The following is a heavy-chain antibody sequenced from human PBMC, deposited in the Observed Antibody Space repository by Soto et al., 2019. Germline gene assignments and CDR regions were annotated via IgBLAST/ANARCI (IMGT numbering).Heavy chain of an antibody. CDR2: IDWDDDK. J-gene: IGHJ6*02. D-gene: IGHD3-16*01. CDR1: GFSLSTSGMC. V-gene: IGHV2-70*01. Sequence: SGPTLVNPTQTVTLTCTFSGFSLSTSGMCVSWIRQPPGKALEWLALIDWDDDKYYSTSLKTRLTISKDTSKNQVVLTMTNMDPVDTATYYCARAYPDVYYYGMDVWGQGTTVTVSS. CDR3: ARAYPDVYYYGMDV.